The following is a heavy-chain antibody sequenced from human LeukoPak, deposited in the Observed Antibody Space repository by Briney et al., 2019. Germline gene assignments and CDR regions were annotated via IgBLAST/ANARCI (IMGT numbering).Heavy chain of an antibody. D-gene: IGHD2-2*01. CDR3: ARDSAPAYCSSTSCYRVARGVYNWFDP. CDR2: INPNSGGT. CDR1: GYTFTGYY. V-gene: IGHV1-2*02. J-gene: IGHJ5*02. Sequence: GASVKVSCKASGYTFTGYYMHWVRQAPGQGLEWMGWINPNSGGTNYAQKFQGRVTMTRDTSISTAYMELSRLRSDDTAVYYCARDSAPAYCSSTSCYRVARGVYNWFDPWGRGTLVTVSS.